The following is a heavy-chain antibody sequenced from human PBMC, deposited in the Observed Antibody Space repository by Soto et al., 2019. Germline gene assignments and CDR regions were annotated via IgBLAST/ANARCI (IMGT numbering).Heavy chain of an antibody. V-gene: IGHV1-69*01. CDR2: IIPIFGTA. Sequence: QGQLVQSGAEVKKPGSSVKVSCKASGGTFSSYAISWVRQAPGQGLEWMGGIIPIFGTANYAQKFQGRVTITADESTSTAYMELSSMRSEDTAVYYCATTPPNHSGSYHDYWGQGTLVTVSS. D-gene: IGHD1-26*01. CDR3: ATTPPNHSGSYHDY. CDR1: GGTFSSYA. J-gene: IGHJ4*02.